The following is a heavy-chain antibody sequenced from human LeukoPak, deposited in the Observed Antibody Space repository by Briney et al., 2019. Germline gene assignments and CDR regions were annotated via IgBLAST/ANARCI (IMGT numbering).Heavy chain of an antibody. D-gene: IGHD1-1*01. CDR2: INHSGST. CDR1: GVSFSGYY. V-gene: IGHV4-34*01. Sequence: PSETLSLTCAVYGVSFSGYYWSWIRQPPGKGLEWIGEINHSGSTNYNPSLKSRVTISVDTSKNQFSLKLSSVTAADTAVYYCAIKGGTPRDPLDYWGQGTLVTVSS. CDR3: AIKGGTPRDPLDY. J-gene: IGHJ4*02.